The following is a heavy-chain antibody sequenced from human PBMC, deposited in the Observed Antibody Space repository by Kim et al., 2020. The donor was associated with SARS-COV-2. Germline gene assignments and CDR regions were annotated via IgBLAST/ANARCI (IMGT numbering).Heavy chain of an antibody. V-gene: IGHV3-23*01. D-gene: IGHD3-22*01. J-gene: IGHJ4*02. CDR3: AKLSGSYYYDSSGYYYY. Sequence: GKGQFTISRDNSKNTLYLQMNSLRAEDTAVYYCAKLSGSYYYDSSGYYYYWGQGTLVTVSS.